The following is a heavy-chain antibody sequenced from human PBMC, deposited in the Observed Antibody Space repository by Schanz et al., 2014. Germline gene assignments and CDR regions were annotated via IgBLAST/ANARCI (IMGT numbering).Heavy chain of an antibody. D-gene: IGHD4-17*01. V-gene: IGHV3-74*01. J-gene: IGHJ3*02. CDR3: ARKMKLGVYGGKGHDSLDI. CDR1: GFTFSSHC. Sequence: EVQLVQSGGGLVQPGGSLRLSCAASGFTFSSHCMHWVRQDPGKGLVWVARINSVGSNTDYADSVTGRFTISRDNAKNTLYLQMNTLRAEDTAVYYCARKMKLGVYGGKGHDSLDIWGRGTMXTVSS. CDR2: INSVGSNT.